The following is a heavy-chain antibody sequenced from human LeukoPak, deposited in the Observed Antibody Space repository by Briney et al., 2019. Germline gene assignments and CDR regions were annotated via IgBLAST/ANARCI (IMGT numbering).Heavy chain of an antibody. CDR2: ISGSGGST. V-gene: IGHV3-23*01. D-gene: IGHD3-10*01. J-gene: IGHJ4*02. Sequence: GGSLRLSCAASGFTFSSYAMSWVRQAPGKGLEWVSAISGSGGSTYYADSVKGRFTISRDNSENTLYLQMNSLGAEDTAVYYCAKDADTHYGSGSYVGYFDYWGQGTLVTVSS. CDR1: GFTFSSYA. CDR3: AKDADTHYGSGSYVGYFDY.